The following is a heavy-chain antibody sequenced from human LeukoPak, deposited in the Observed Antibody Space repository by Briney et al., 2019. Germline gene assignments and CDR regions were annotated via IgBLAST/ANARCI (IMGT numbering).Heavy chain of an antibody. Sequence: GGSLRLSCAASGFTFSSYGMHWVRQAPGKGLEWVAVISYDGGNKYYADSVKGRFTISRDNSKNTLYLQMNSLRAEDTAVYYCAKGHGSGSYSGYWGQGTLVTVSS. D-gene: IGHD3-10*01. V-gene: IGHV3-30*18. J-gene: IGHJ4*02. CDR3: AKGHGSGSYSGY. CDR2: ISYDGGNK. CDR1: GFTFSSYG.